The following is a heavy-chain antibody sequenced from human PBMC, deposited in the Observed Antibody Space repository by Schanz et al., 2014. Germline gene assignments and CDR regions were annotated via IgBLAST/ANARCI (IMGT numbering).Heavy chain of an antibody. Sequence: EVQLAESGGGLVQPGGSLRLSCAASGFTFSGFWMTWVRQAPGKGLEWVANIKKDGSEKYYVDSVKGRFTISRDNAKNSLLLQMNSLRPEDAAVYDCAKQHIVRGVIYLNWFDAWGQGTLVTVSS. CDR1: GFTFSGFW. CDR2: IKKDGSEK. J-gene: IGHJ5*02. V-gene: IGHV3-7*01. D-gene: IGHD3-10*01. CDR3: AKQHIVRGVIYLNWFDA.